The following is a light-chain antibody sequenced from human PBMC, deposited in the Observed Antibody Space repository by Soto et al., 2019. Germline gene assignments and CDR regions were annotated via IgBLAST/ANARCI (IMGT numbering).Light chain of an antibody. Sequence: SSELTQPPSVSAAPGKTAMITCGGNDIVSKNVHWYQQKPGQAPVLVIDFDSDRPSGIPERFSGSNSGNTATLTISRVEAGDEADYYCQVWDTDSDHYVFGPGTKLTVL. J-gene: IGLJ1*01. CDR2: FDS. CDR3: QVWDTDSDHYV. CDR1: DIVSKN. V-gene: IGLV3-21*04.